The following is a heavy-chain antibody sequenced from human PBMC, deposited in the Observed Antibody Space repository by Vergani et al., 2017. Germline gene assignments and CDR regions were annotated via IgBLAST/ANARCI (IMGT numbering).Heavy chain of an antibody. V-gene: IGHV7-4-1*01. D-gene: IGHD6-19*01. J-gene: IGHJ4*02. CDR1: GYSFNNYA. Sequence: QEQLVQSGSELKKPGASVKVSCKASGYSFNNYAIHWVRQAPGQGLEWMGWINPTTGNPTYARAFTGRFVFSLDTSISTAYLQIGSLKAEDTAVYFCARAKRGRLAVRATDSWGQGILVTVSS. CDR2: INPTTGNP. CDR3: ARAKRGRLAVRATDS.